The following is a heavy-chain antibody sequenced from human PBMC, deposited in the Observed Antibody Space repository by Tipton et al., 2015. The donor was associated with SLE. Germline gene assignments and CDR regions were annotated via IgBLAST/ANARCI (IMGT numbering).Heavy chain of an antibody. CDR3: ARSVGYGGTFGTYWFGP. J-gene: IGHJ5*02. CDR2: IYYSGST. D-gene: IGHD2-15*01. Sequence: TLSLTCTVSGGSISTYYWSWIRQPPGKGLEWIGYIYYSGSTNYNPSLKSRVTISVDTSKDHFSLQLTSVTAADTAVYFCARSVGYGGTFGTYWFGPWGLGTLVTVSS. V-gene: IGHV4-59*08. CDR1: GGSISTYY.